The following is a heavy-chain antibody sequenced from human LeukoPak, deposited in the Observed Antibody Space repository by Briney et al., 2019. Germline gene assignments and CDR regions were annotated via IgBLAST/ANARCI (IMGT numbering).Heavy chain of an antibody. CDR2: INPNSGGT. Sequence: ASVKVSCKASGYTFTGYYMHWVRQAPGQGLEWMGWINPNSGGTNYAQKFQGSVTMTRDTSISTAYMELSRLRSDATAVYYCARQVDFWSAYWGWGQGTLVTVSS. CDR1: GYTFTGYY. V-gene: IGHV1-2*02. J-gene: IGHJ4*02. CDR3: ARQVDFWSAYWG. D-gene: IGHD3-3*01.